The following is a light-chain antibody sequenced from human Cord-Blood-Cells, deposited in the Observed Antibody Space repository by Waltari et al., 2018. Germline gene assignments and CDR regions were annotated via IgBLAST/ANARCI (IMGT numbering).Light chain of an antibody. V-gene: IGKV1-6*01. J-gene: IGKJ2*01. CDR1: QGIRND. CDR3: LQDYNYPYT. Sequence: AIQMTQSPSSLSASVGDRVTITCRASQGIRNDLGWYQQKPGKAPKLLIYAASSIQSGVPSRFSGSGSGTDFTLTISSLQPEDCATYYCLQDYNYPYTFGQGTKLEIK. CDR2: AAS.